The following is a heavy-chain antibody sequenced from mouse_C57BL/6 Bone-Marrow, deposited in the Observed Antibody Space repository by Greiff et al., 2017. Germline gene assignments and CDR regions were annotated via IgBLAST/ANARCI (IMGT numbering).Heavy chain of an antibody. D-gene: IGHD1-1*01. Sequence: VQLQQSGPELVKPGASVKISCKASGYTFTDYYMNWVKQSHGKSLEWIGDINPNNGGTSYNQKFKGKATLTVDKSSSTAYMELRSLTSEDSAVYYCARGYYYGSSYGGFAYWGQGTLGTVSA. CDR2: INPNNGGT. CDR3: ARGYYYGSSYGGFAY. CDR1: GYTFTDYY. J-gene: IGHJ3*01. V-gene: IGHV1-26*01.